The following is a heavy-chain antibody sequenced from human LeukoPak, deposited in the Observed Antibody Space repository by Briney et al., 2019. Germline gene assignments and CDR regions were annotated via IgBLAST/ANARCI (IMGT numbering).Heavy chain of an antibody. J-gene: IGHJ4*02. CDR3: ASLAAAGPPVFDY. D-gene: IGHD6-13*01. Sequence: PGGSLRLSCAASGFTFSSYAMHWVRQAPGKGLEWVAVISYDGSNKYYADSVKGRFTISRDNSKNTLYLQMNSLRAEDTAVYYCASLAAAGPPVFDYWGQGTLVTVSS. CDR2: ISYDGSNK. CDR1: GFTFSSYA. V-gene: IGHV3-30*04.